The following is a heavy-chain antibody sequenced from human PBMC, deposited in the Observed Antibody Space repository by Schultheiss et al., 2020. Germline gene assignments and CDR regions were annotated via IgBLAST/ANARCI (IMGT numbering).Heavy chain of an antibody. CDR1: GGSISSSSYY. CDR2: IYYSGST. D-gene: IGHD3-9*01. J-gene: IGHJ3*02. V-gene: IGHV4-39*02. CDR3: ARDPISLDSLEGFDI. Sequence: SETLSLTCTVSGGSISSSSYYWGWIRQPPGKGLEWIGSIYYSGSTYYNPSLKSRVTISVDTSKNQFSLKLSSVTAADTAVYYCARDPISLDSLEGFDIWGQGTMVTVSS.